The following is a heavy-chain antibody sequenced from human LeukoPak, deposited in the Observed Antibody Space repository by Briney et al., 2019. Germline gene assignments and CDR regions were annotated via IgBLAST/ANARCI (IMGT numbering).Heavy chain of an antibody. D-gene: IGHD4-23*01. CDR2: IYHSGST. J-gene: IGHJ4*02. CDR1: GGSISSGGYY. V-gene: IGHV4-30-2*01. Sequence: SETLSLTCTVSGGSISSGGYYWSWIRQPPGKGLEWIGYIYHSGSTYYNPSLKSRVTISVDRSKNQFSLKLSSVTAADTAVYYCARTFYGGPDFDYWGQGTLVTVSS. CDR3: ARTFYGGPDFDY.